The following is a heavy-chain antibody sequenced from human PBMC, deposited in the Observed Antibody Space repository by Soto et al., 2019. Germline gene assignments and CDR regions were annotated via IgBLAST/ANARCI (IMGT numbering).Heavy chain of an antibody. D-gene: IGHD1-26*01. CDR2: ISYDGSNK. V-gene: IGHV3-30*18. Sequence: QVQLVESGGGVVQPGRSLRLSCAASGFTFSSYGMHWVRQAPGKGLEWVAVISYDGSNKYYADSVKGRFTISRDNSKNTLYLQMNSLRAEDTAVYYCAKDQLLDSGGAFDIWGQGTMVTVSS. CDR1: GFTFSSYG. CDR3: AKDQLLDSGGAFDI. J-gene: IGHJ3*02.